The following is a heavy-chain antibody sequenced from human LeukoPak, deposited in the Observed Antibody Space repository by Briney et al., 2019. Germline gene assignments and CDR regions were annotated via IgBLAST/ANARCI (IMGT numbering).Heavy chain of an antibody. CDR1: GFTFSSYW. CDR2: INSDGSST. D-gene: IGHD6-13*01. J-gene: IGHJ4*02. CDR3: ARRIAAAAAPYYFDY. Sequence: GGSLRLSCAASGFTFSSYWMHWVRQAPGKGLLWVSRINSDGSSTSYADSVKGRFTISRDNAKNTLYLQMNSLRAEDTAVYYCARRIAAAAAPYYFDYWGQGTLVTISS. V-gene: IGHV3-74*01.